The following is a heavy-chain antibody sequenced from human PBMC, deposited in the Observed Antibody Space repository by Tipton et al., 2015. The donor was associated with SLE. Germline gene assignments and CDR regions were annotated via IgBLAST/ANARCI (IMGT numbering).Heavy chain of an antibody. Sequence: TLSLTCTVSGGSISSSSYYWGWIRQPPGKGLEWIGSIYYSGSTYYNPSLKSRVTISVDTSKNQFSLKLSSVTAADTAVYYCATRRGYDFWTGYSPYYFDYWGQGTLVTVSS. D-gene: IGHD3-3*01. CDR1: GGSISSSSYY. CDR2: IYYSGST. J-gene: IGHJ4*02. V-gene: IGHV4-39*07. CDR3: ATRRGYDFWTGYSPYYFDY.